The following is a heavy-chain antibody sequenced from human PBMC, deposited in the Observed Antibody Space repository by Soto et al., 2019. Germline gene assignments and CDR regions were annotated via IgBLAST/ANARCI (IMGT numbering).Heavy chain of an antibody. CDR1: VGSISSYY. V-gene: IGHV4-59*01. J-gene: IGHJ4*02. CDR2: IYYSGST. D-gene: IGHD6-6*01. Sequence: PSETLSLTCTVSVGSISSYYWSLIRQPPGKGLEWIGYIYYSGSTNYNPSLKSRVTISVDTSKNQFSLKLSSVTAADTAVYYCARAGGRNIAARPFEYSGQGTMVTVSS. CDR3: ARAGGRNIAARPFEY.